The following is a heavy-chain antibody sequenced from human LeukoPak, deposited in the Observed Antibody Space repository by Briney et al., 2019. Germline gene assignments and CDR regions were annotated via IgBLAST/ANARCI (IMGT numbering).Heavy chain of an antibody. CDR1: GFTFSSNA. J-gene: IGHJ4*02. V-gene: IGHV3-23*01. CDR2: VSGGGSTT. CDR3: AKLPHSAPGSYWDF. D-gene: IGHD3-10*01. Sequence: PGGSLRLSCAASGFTFSSNALSWVRQAPGWGLEWVSTVSGGGSTTYYADSVKGRFTISRDNSKNTVYLQMNSLRAEDTAVYYCAKLPHSAPGSYWDFWGQGALVTVSS.